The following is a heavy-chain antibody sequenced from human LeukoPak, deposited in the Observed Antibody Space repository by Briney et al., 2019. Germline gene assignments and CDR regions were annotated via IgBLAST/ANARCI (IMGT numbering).Heavy chain of an antibody. CDR3: VRALDMSFDI. CDR2: ISYDGSNK. CDR1: GFTFSSYA. Sequence: PGRSLRLSCAASGFTFSSYAMYWVRQAPGKGLEGVAVISYDGSNKYYADSVKGRFTISRDNSKNTLYLQMNSLRAEDTAVFYCVRALDMSFDIWGQGTMVTVSS. D-gene: IGHD2-15*01. V-gene: IGHV3-30-3*01. J-gene: IGHJ3*02.